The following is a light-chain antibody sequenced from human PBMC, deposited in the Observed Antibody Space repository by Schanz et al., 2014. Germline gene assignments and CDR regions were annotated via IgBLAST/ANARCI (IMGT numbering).Light chain of an antibody. CDR1: QSISSY. Sequence: DIQMTQSPSSLSASVGDRVTITCRASQSISSYLNWYQQKPGKAPKLLIYAASSLQSGVPSRFSGSGSGADFTLTISSLQPEDFATYYCQQSYSTPEFGQGTMVEIK. CDR3: QQSYSTPE. CDR2: AAS. V-gene: IGKV1-39*01. J-gene: IGKJ1*01.